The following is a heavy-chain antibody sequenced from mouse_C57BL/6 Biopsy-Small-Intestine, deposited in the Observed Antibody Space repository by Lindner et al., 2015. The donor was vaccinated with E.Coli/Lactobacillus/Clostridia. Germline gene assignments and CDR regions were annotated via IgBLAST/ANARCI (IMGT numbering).Heavy chain of an antibody. CDR1: GYTFTSYA. D-gene: IGHD1-1*01. Sequence: SVKVSCKASGYTFTSYAMHWVRQAPGQRLEWMGWINAGNGNTKYSQKFQGRVTITRDTSASTAYMELSSLRSEDTAVYYCARCLSGYFFNDAFDIWGQGTMVTVSS. CDR2: INAGNGNT. J-gene: IGHJ3*01. V-gene: IGHV1-84*02. CDR3: ARCLSGYFFNDAFDI.